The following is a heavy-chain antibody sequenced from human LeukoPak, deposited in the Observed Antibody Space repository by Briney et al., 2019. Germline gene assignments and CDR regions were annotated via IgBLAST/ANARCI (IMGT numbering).Heavy chain of an antibody. CDR1: GGSFSAYY. CDR2: INHSDT. D-gene: IGHD4-23*01. Sequence: PSETLSLTCAVYGGSFSAYYWSWIRPPPGKGREWIGEINHSDTNYNPSLKSRVTISVDTSKNQFSLKVSSVTAADTAVYYCARGLTRVAMYNWFDPWGQGTLVTVSS. CDR3: ARGLTRVAMYNWFDP. V-gene: IGHV4-34*01. J-gene: IGHJ5*02.